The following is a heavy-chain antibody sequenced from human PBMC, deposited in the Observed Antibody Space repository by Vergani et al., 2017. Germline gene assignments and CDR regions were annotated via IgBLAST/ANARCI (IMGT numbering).Heavy chain of an antibody. CDR1: GMSISNNNYY. D-gene: IGHD6-6*01. CDR2: IYGSRNN. Sequence: QLQLQESGPRLVKPSETLSLTCSLSGMSISNNNYYWGWPRQPPGKGLEWIGSIYGSRNNHYSPSLKSRVSISVDTSKNQFSLNLTSVTAADTAVYYCARHLRQLARNDVFDIWGHGTLVTVSS. J-gene: IGHJ3*02. V-gene: IGHV4-39*01. CDR3: ARHLRQLARNDVFDI.